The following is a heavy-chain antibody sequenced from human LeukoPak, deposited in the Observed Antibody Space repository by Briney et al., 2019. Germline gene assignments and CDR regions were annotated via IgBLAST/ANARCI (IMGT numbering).Heavy chain of an antibody. J-gene: IGHJ4*02. CDR2: ISSSSDST. CDR3: ARGRNRYGSGKQESPFDY. V-gene: IGHV3-48*01. Sequence: GGSLRLSCAASGFTFNTYGMNWVRQTPGKGLEWLSYISSSSDSTYYADSVKGRFTISRDNAKNSLYLQMNGLRAEDTAVYYCARGRNRYGSGKQESPFDYWGQGTLVTVSS. CDR1: GFTFNTYG. D-gene: IGHD3-10*01.